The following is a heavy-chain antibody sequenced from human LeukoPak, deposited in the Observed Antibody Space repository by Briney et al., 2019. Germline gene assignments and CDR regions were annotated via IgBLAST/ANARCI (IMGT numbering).Heavy chain of an antibody. CDR2: IIPIFGTA. V-gene: IGHV1-69*05. J-gene: IGHJ4*02. Sequence: SVKVSCKASGGTFSSYAISWVRQAPGQGLEWMGRIIPIFGTANYAQKFQGRVTVTTDESTSTAYMELSSLRSGDTAVYYCGRANGYNYDYFDYWGQGTLVTVSS. D-gene: IGHD5-24*01. CDR3: GRANGYNYDYFDY. CDR1: GGTFSSYA.